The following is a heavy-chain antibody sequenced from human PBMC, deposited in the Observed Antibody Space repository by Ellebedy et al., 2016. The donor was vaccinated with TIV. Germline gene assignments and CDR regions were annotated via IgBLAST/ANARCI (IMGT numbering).Heavy chain of an antibody. CDR2: MKPGSGNT. CDR1: GYPFTNLD. V-gene: IGHV1-8*01. Sequence: AASVKVSCKASGYPFTNLDINWVRQATGQGLEYLGWMKPGSGNTGYAQKFEGRVTMTRNTSTSTAYMELSSLRSDDTAVYYCVVGLFHPWGQGTLVTVSS. CDR3: VVGLFHP. D-gene: IGHD3/OR15-3a*01. J-gene: IGHJ5*02.